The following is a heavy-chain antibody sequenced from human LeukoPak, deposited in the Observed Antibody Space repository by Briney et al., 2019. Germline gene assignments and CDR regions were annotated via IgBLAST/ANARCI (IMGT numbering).Heavy chain of an antibody. CDR3: AKGPVRGVIPYY. CDR1: GFTFSSSA. J-gene: IGHJ4*02. D-gene: IGHD3-10*01. CDR2: LSGSGDST. V-gene: IGHV3-23*01. Sequence: GGSPRLSCAASGFTFSSSAMTWVRQAPGKGLAWVSALSGSGDSTYYADSVKGRFTISRDNSKNTLYLQMNSLRAEDTAVYYCAKGPVRGVIPYYWGQGTLVTVSS.